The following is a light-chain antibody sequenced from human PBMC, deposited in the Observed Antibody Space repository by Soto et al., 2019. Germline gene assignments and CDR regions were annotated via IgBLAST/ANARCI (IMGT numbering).Light chain of an antibody. CDR1: SSDVGGYSF. CDR2: DVS. V-gene: IGLV2-11*01. Sequence: QSVLTQPASVSGSPGQSITISCTGTSSDVGGYSFVSWYQQHPGKAPKVMISDVSKRPSGVPDRFSGSKSDNTASLTISGLQAEDEADYYCCSYAGTYTNWVFGGGTKVTVL. J-gene: IGLJ3*02. CDR3: CSYAGTYTNWV.